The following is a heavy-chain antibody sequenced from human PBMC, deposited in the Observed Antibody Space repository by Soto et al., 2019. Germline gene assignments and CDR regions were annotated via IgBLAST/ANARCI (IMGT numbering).Heavy chain of an antibody. CDR1: GYSFTDYY. D-gene: IGHD1-26*01. V-gene: IGHV1-2*02. J-gene: IGHJ5*02. CDR3: ARVGPTGGFDP. CDR2: INTKTGGT. Sequence: QVHLVQSGAEVKKPGASVKVSCKASGYSFTDYYMHWVRQAPGQGLEWMGWINTKTGGTNYAQRVQGRVTMTGDTSINTAYMELTRLRSADTAVYYCARVGPTGGFDPWAREPWSPSPQ.